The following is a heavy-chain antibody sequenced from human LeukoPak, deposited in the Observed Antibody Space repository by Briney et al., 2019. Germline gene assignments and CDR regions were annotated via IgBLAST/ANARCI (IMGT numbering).Heavy chain of an antibody. V-gene: IGHV3-30*02. CDR1: GFSFSRYG. CDR3: ARGTLNIPGQQGAFDY. J-gene: IGHJ4*02. CDR2: IRFDGSNT. D-gene: IGHD1-14*01. Sequence: GGSLRLSCVASGFSFSRYGMHWVRQSPGKGLEWVAFIRFDGSNTYYADSVQGRFTISRDNAKNSLYLQLNSLRADDTAVYYCARGTLNIPGQQGAFDYWGQGTLVTVSS.